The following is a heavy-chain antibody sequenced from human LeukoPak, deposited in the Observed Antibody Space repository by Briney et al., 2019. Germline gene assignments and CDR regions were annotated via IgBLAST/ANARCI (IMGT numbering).Heavy chain of an antibody. Sequence: GGSLRLSCAASGFTFSSYGMHWVRQAPGKGLECVAVIWYDGSNKYYADSVKGRFTISRDNSKNTLYLQMNSLRAEDTAVYYCAKDQGTTVTSFDYWGQGTLVTVSS. CDR2: IWYDGSNK. CDR3: AKDQGTTVTSFDY. D-gene: IGHD4-17*01. J-gene: IGHJ4*02. CDR1: GFTFSSYG. V-gene: IGHV3-33*06.